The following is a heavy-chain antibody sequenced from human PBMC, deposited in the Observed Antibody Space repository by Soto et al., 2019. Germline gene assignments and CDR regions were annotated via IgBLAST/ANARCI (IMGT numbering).Heavy chain of an antibody. V-gene: IGHV4-59*08. J-gene: IGHJ6*03. CDR2: MYYSGST. Sequence: QVQLQESGPGLVKPSETLSLSCSVSGGSISGHYWSWVRQTPGKGLEWIGYMYYSGSTNYNPSLKSRVTISVDTSKNHFSLRLTSVTAADTAVYYCARGPYYDLIWNYYYMDVWGKGTTGTVSS. CDR1: GGSISGHY. CDR3: ARGPYYDLIWNYYYMDV. D-gene: IGHD3-16*01.